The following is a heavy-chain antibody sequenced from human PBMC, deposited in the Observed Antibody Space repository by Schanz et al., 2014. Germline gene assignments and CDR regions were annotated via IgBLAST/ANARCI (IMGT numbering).Heavy chain of an antibody. CDR3: ARDIQYHYDTSGPVGAFDI. D-gene: IGHD3-22*01. J-gene: IGHJ3*02. CDR2: IIPILGME. V-gene: IGHV1-69*04. Sequence: QVPLVQSGAEVKKPGSSVKVSCKASGGTFSSYAFSWVRQAPGQGLEWMGKIIPILGMENYAQKFQGRVSAAADISTSTAYMDLSSLRSDDTAVYYCARDIQYHYDTSGPVGAFDIWGQGTVVTVSS. CDR1: GGTFSSYA.